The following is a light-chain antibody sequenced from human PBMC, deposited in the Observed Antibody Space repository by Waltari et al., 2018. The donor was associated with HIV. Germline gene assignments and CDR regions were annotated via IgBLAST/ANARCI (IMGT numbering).Light chain of an antibody. J-gene: IGLJ1*01. CDR1: SSDVGGYNS. CDR3: SSYTSSSTLV. Sequence: QSALTQPASVSGSPGQSLTISCTGTSSDVGGYNSVSWYQQHQGKAPKLMIYEVSNRPSGVSNRFSGSKSGNTASLTISGLQAEDEADYYCSSYTSSSTLVFGTGTKVTVL. V-gene: IGLV2-14*01. CDR2: EVS.